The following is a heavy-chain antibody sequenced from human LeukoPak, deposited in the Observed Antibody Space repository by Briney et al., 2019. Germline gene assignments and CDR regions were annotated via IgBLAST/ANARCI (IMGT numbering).Heavy chain of an antibody. J-gene: IGHJ4*02. CDR3: ARVGELRYFDWLFDY. CDR1: GGTFSSYA. D-gene: IGHD3-9*01. Sequence: VASVKVSCKASGGTFSSYAISWVRQAPGQGLEWMGGIIPIFGTANYAQKFQGRVTITADESTSTAYMELSSLRSEDTAVYYCARVGELRYFDWLFDYWGQGTLVTVSS. CDR2: IIPIFGTA. V-gene: IGHV1-69*13.